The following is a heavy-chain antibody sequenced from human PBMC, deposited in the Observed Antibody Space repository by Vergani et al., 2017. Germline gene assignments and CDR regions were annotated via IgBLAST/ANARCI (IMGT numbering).Heavy chain of an antibody. CDR1: GFTFSNYW. CDR2: INSDGDST. Sequence: VQLVESGGGLVQPGGSLRLSCTASGFTFSNYWMQWVRQAPGKGLMWVSRINSDGDSTSYADSVKGRFTISRDNAKNTLYLQMDSLRAEDTAVYYCARDGCERLGYYYYMDVWGKGTTVTVSS. D-gene: IGHD1-1*01. V-gene: IGHV3-74*01. J-gene: IGHJ6*03. CDR3: ARDGCERLGYYYYMDV.